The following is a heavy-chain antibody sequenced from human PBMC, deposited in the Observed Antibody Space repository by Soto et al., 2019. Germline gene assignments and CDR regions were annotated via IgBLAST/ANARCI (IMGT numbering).Heavy chain of an antibody. D-gene: IGHD4-17*01. J-gene: IGHJ5*02. V-gene: IGHV3-23*01. Sequence: EVQLLESGGGLVQPGGSLRLSCAASGFTFSSYAMSWVRQAPGKGLEWVSAISGSGGSTYYADSVKGRFTISRDNSKNTLYLQMNSLRAEDTGVYYCAKGGGSTVVLDPWGQGTLVTVSS. CDR1: GFTFSSYA. CDR2: ISGSGGST. CDR3: AKGGGSTVVLDP.